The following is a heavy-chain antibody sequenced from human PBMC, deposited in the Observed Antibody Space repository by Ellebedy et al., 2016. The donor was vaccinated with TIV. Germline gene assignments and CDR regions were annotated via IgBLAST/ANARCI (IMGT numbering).Heavy chain of an antibody. J-gene: IGHJ4*02. CDR3: ARSVEGHFDY. Sequence: GGSLRLSCAASGFTFSNSWMSWVRQAPGKGLQWVSYITGTSSKIYYADSVKGRFTISRDNAQNSVYLQMSSLTTDDTAVYYCARSVEGHFDYWGQGTLVTVSS. CDR2: ITGTSSKI. CDR1: GFTFSNSW. D-gene: IGHD6-19*01. V-gene: IGHV3-48*04.